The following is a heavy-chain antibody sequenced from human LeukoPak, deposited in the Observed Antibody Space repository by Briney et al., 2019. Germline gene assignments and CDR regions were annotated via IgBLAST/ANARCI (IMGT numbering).Heavy chain of an antibody. V-gene: IGHV1-2*02. D-gene: IGHD4-17*01. CDR3: AKKDYGDSFDY. CDR1: GYNFTGYY. J-gene: IGHJ4*02. Sequence: ASVKVSCKASGYNFTGYYLHWVRQAPGQGLEWMGWINPNTGGTNYAQKFQGRVTMTRDTSISTAYMELSRLRSDDTAVYYCAKKDYGDSFDYWGQGTLVTVSS. CDR2: INPNTGGT.